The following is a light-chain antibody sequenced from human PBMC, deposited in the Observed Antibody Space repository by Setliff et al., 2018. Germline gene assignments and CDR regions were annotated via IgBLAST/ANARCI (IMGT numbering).Light chain of an antibody. CDR2: DTS. J-gene: IGLJ3*02. CDR3: SLAFGGFGV. CDR1: TGPVTNSHY. V-gene: IGLV7-46*01. Sequence: QAVVTQEASLTVSPGGTVTLTCGSSTGPVTNSHYPYWFQQKPGQAPRTLIYDTSIKHSWTPARFSGSLLGGKAALTLSGAQPDDGAEYFCSLAFGGFGVFGGGTKVTVL.